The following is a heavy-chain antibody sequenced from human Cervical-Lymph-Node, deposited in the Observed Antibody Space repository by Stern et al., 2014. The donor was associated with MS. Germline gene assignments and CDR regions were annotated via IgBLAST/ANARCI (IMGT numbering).Heavy chain of an antibody. CDR2: IIPIFGTA. Sequence: VQLVESGAEVKKPGSSVKVSCKASGVTFSSYAISWVRQAPGPGLEWMGGIIPIFGTANYAQKFQGRVTITADKSTSTAYMELSSLRSEDTAVYYCARDVSVAGAQTFDYWGQGTLVTVSS. J-gene: IGHJ4*02. V-gene: IGHV1-69*06. D-gene: IGHD6-19*01. CDR1: GVTFSSYA. CDR3: ARDVSVAGAQTFDY.